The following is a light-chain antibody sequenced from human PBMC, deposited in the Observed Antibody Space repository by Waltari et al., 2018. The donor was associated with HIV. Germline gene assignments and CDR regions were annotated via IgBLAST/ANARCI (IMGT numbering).Light chain of an antibody. CDR3: ASYAGRNTLV. Sequence: QSALTQPPSASGSPGQSVTISCTGKASDVGAYNSVSWYQQHPGKPPKLIICEVFKRPSGVRDRFAGSKSGNTASLTVSGLQAEDEANYYCASYAGRNTLVFGGGTKLTVL. V-gene: IGLV2-8*01. CDR1: ASDVGAYNS. J-gene: IGLJ2*01. CDR2: EVF.